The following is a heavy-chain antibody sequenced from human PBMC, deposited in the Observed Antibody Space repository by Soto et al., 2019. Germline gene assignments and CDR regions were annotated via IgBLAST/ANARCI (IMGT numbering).Heavy chain of an antibody. CDR1: GYSFTSYW. V-gene: IGHV5-10-1*01. Sequence: GESLKISCKGSGYSFTSYWISWERQMPGKGLEWMGRIDPSDSYTNYSPSFQGHVTISADKSISTAYLQWSSLKASDTAMYYCAPSCSSTSCYSSAFDIWGQGTMVTVS. CDR2: IDPSDSYT. CDR3: APSCSSTSCYSSAFDI. J-gene: IGHJ3*02. D-gene: IGHD2-2*02.